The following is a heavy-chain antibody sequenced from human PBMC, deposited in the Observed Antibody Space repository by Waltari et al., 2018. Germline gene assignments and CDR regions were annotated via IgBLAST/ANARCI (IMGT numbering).Heavy chain of an antibody. CDR3: ARSGGGTTTFGVAE. Sequence: VQLVQSGAEVKKSGASVKVSCKASGYTFTDFFIHWVRQAPGQGLEWMGRINPNSGDTSYAQRFQGRVTMTGDTSITTANMELTGLRSDDTAIYYCARSGGGTTTFGVAEWGQGSLVTVSS. J-gene: IGHJ4*02. CDR2: INPNSGDT. CDR1: GYTFTDFF. V-gene: IGHV1-2*06. D-gene: IGHD3-3*01.